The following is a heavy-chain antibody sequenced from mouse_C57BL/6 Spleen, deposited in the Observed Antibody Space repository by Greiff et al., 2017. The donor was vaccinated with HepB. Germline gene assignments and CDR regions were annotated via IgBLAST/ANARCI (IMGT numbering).Heavy chain of an antibody. CDR2: INYDGSST. D-gene: IGHD2-2*01. CDR3: ARVGSMVMYFDV. CDR1: GFTFSDYY. Sequence: EVQLQESEGGLVQPGSSMKLSCTASGFTFSDYYMAWVRQVPEKGLEWVANINYDGSSTYYLDSLKSRFIISRDNAKNILYLQMSSLKSEDTATYYCARVGSMVMYFDVWGTGTTVTVSS. J-gene: IGHJ1*03. V-gene: IGHV5-16*01.